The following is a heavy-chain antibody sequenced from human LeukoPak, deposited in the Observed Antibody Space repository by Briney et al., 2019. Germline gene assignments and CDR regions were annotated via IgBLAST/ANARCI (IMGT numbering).Heavy chain of an antibody. J-gene: IGHJ3*02. V-gene: IGHV1-69*05. D-gene: IGHD6-13*01. CDR1: GGTFSSYA. CDR3: ARDTAAYRPVAFDI. Sequence: SVKVSCKASGGTFSSYAISWVRQAPGQGLEWMGGIIPIFGTANYAQMFQGRVTITTDESTSTAYMELSSLRSEDTAVYYCARDTAAYRPVAFDIWGQGTMVTVSS. CDR2: IIPIFGTA.